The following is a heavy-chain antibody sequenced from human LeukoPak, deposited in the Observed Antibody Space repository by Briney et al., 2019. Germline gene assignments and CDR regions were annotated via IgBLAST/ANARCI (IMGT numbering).Heavy chain of an antibody. CDR2: IIPIFGTA. V-gene: IGHV1-69*13. J-gene: IGHJ4*02. CDR1: GGTFSSYA. CDR3: ASSRTSNYYDSSGYYSDY. Sequence: SVKVSCKDSGGTFSSYAISWVRQAPGQGLEWMGGIIPIFGTANYAQKFQGRVTITADESTSTAYMELSSLRSEDTAVYYCASSRTSNYYDSSGYYSDYWGQGTLVTVSS. D-gene: IGHD3-22*01.